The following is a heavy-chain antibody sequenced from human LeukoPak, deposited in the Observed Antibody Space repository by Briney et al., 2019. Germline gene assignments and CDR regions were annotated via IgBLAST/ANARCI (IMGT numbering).Heavy chain of an antibody. J-gene: IGHJ3*02. V-gene: IGHV5-51*01. D-gene: IGHD2-2*01. CDR1: GYSFTNYW. CDR2: IYPGDSDT. CDR3: ARQGEIVVVPAEDAFDI. Sequence: GESLKISCKGSGYSFTNYWIGWVRRMPGKGLEWMGIIYPGDSDTRYSPSFQGQVTISADKSISTAYLQWSSLKASDTAMYYCARQGEIVVVPAEDAFDIWGQGTMVTVSS.